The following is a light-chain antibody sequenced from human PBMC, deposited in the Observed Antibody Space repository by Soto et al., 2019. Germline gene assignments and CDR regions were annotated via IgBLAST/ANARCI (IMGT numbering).Light chain of an antibody. V-gene: IGLV4-60*02. CDR3: ETWDSNTRV. J-gene: IGLJ3*02. CDR1: SGHSSYI. Sequence: QSVLTQSSSASASPGSSVKLTCTLSSGHSSYIIAWHQQEPGKAPRYLMNLEGSGTYNKGSGVPDRFSGSSSGADRYLTISNLQFEDEADYYCETWDSNTRVFGGGTKVTVL. CDR2: LEGSGTY.